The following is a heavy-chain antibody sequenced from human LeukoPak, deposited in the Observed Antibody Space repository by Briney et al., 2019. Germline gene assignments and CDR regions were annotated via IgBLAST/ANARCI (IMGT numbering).Heavy chain of an antibody. CDR3: ARVHRYYYYYYMDV. J-gene: IGHJ6*03. CDR2: ISAYNGNT. V-gene: IGHV1-18*01. Sequence: ASVKVSCKASGYTFTSYGISWVRQAPGQGLEWMAWISAYNGNTNYAQKLQGRVTMTTDTSTSTAYMELRSLRSDDTAVYYCARVHRYYYYYYMDVWGKGTTVTVSS. CDR1: GYTFTSYG.